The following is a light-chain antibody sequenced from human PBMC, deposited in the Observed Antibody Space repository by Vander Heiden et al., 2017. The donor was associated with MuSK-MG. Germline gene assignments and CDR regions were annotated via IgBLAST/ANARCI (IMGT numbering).Light chain of an antibody. CDR1: CSVVGSYTR. Sequence: ALTEPRFVTVNTRHSVTISCTGTCSVVGSYTRVSWYQQPPGSAPDLMVYDVSTRASGVPFRFSGSKSVTSSSLTISELQAEDEADYYLSSFTGSKCEVFGGGTKLTVL. CDR3: SSFTGSKCEV. J-gene: IGLJ2*01. V-gene: IGLV2-18*02. CDR2: DVS.